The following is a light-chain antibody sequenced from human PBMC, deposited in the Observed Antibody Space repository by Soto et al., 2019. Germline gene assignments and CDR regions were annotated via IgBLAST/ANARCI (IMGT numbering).Light chain of an antibody. CDR2: DVR. V-gene: IGLV2-14*03. CDR3: SSYTSSSTLV. CDR1: SSDVGGYNY. J-gene: IGLJ2*01. Sequence: QSALTQPASVSGSPGQSITISCTGTSSDVGGYNYVSWYQQHPGKAPKLMIYDVRNRPSGVSNRFSGSKSGNTASLSISGLQAEDEADYYCSSYTSSSTLVFGGGTKVTVI.